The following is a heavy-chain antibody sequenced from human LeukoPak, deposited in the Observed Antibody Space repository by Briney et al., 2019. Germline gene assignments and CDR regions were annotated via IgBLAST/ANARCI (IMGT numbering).Heavy chain of an antibody. D-gene: IGHD3-22*01. Sequence: RTSETLSLTCAVYGGSFSGYYWSWLCQPPGKGLEWIGEINHSGSTNYNPSLKSRVTISVDTSKNQFSLKLSSVTAADTAVYYCAREGGKSGYYDWGQGTLVTVSS. J-gene: IGHJ4*02. CDR2: INHSGST. CDR1: GGSFSGYY. CDR3: AREGGKSGYYD. V-gene: IGHV4-34*01.